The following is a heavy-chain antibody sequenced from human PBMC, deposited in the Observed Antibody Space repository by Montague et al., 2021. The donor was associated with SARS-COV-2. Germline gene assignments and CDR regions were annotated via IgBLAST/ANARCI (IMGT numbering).Heavy chain of an antibody. D-gene: IGHD6-13*01. V-gene: IGHV4-39*01. CDR2: IYYSGST. CDR3: AGSPPGIAAAGTVAAFDI. J-gene: IGHJ3*02. CDR1: GGSISSSRYY. Sequence: SETLSLTCTVSGGSISSSRYYWGWIRQPPGKGLEWIGSIYYSGSTYYNPSLKSRVTISVDTSKNQFSLKLSSVTAADTAVYYCAGSPPGIAAAGTVAAFDIWGQGTMVTVSS.